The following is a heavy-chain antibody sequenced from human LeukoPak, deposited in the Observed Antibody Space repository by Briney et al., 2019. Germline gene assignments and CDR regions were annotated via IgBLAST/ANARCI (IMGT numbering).Heavy chain of an antibody. CDR3: AIDRIVAPYYYYGMDV. CDR2: IYYSGST. Sequence: SETLSLTCTVSGGSISSYYWSWIRQPPGKGLEWIGYIYYSGSTNYNPSLKSRVTISVDTSKNQFSLKLSSVTAADTAVYYCAIDRIVAPYYYYGMDVWGQGTTVTVSS. V-gene: IGHV4-59*01. D-gene: IGHD5-12*01. J-gene: IGHJ6*02. CDR1: GGSISSYY.